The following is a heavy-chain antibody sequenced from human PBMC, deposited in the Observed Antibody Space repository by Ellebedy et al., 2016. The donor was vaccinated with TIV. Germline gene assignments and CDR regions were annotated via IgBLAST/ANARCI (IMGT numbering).Heavy chain of an antibody. V-gene: IGHV3-21*01. CDR2: ISSSSSYI. Sequence: GGSLRLSXAASGFTFSSYSMNWVRQAPGKGLEWVSSISSSSSYIYYADSVKGRFTISRDNAKNSLYLQMNSLRAEDTAVYYCARDVTTVVTHRYYGMDVWGQGTMVTVSS. J-gene: IGHJ6*02. CDR1: GFTFSSYS. CDR3: ARDVTTVVTHRYYGMDV. D-gene: IGHD4-23*01.